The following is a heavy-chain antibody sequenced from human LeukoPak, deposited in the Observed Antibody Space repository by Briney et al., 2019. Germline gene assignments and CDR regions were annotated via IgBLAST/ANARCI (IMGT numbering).Heavy chain of an antibody. CDR1: GFTFSSYG. D-gene: IGHD2-8*01. J-gene: IGHJ6*02. CDR3: AREAYSYRTNGVCPHGMDV. Sequence: GSLRLSCAASGFTFSSYGMHWVRQAPGKGLEWVAVIWYDGSNKYYADSVKGRFTISRDNSKNTLYLQMNSLRAEDTAVYYCAREAYSYRTNGVCPHGMDVWGQGTTVTVSS. V-gene: IGHV3-33*01. CDR2: IWYDGSNK.